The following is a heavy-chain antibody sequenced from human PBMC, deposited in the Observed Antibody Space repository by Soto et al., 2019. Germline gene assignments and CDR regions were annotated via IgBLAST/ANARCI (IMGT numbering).Heavy chain of an antibody. CDR2: ISYDGSNK. CDR1: GFTFSSYA. Sequence: GGSLRLSCAASGFTFSSYAMHWVRQAPGKGLEWVAVISYDGSNKYYADSVKGRFTISRDNSKNTLYLQMNSLRAEDTAVYYCARGYGLQGYYYYYGMDVWGQGTTVTVSS. J-gene: IGHJ6*02. CDR3: ARGYGLQGYYYYYGMDV. D-gene: IGHD5-18*01. V-gene: IGHV3-30-3*01.